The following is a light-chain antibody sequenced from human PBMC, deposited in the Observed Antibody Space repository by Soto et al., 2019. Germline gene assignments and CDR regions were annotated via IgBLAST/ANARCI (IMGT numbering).Light chain of an antibody. CDR2: RNH. V-gene: IGLV1-44*01. CDR3: ATWDDSLSAWV. Sequence: QSVLTQPPSASGTPGQRVTISCSGSASNIGHNSVNWYRQLPATAPNVLIYRNHQRPSGVPDRFSGSKSGTSASLAISGLQSEDGAEYYCATWDDSLSAWVFGGGTQLTVL. J-gene: IGLJ3*02. CDR1: ASNIGHNS.